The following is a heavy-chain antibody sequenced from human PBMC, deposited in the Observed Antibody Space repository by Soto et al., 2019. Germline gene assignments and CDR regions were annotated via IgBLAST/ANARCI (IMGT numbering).Heavy chain of an antibody. D-gene: IGHD2-15*01. Sequence: SLRLTCAASGFTFSSYGMHLVRQAPGKGLEWVAVISYDGSNKYYADSVKGRFTISRDNSKNTLYLQMNSLRAEDTAVYYCAKADIVVVVAATTPPDYWGQGTLVTAPQ. CDR3: AKADIVVVVAATTPPDY. J-gene: IGHJ4*02. CDR2: ISYDGSNK. CDR1: GFTFSSYG. V-gene: IGHV3-30*18.